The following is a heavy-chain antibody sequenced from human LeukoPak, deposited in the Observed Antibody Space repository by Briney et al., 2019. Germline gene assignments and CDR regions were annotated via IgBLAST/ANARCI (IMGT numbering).Heavy chain of an antibody. CDR3: ARDPAGTGFDY. D-gene: IGHD6-13*01. CDR2: ISYDGSNK. Sequence: GRSLRLSCAASGFTFSSYGMHWVRQAPGKGLEWVAVISYDGSNKYYADSVKGRFTISRDNSKNTLYLQMNSLRAEDTAVYYCARDPAGTGFDYWGQGTLVTVSS. V-gene: IGHV3-30*03. J-gene: IGHJ4*02. CDR1: GFTFSSYG.